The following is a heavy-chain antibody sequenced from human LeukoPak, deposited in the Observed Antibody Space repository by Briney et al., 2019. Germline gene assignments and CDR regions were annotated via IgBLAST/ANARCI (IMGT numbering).Heavy chain of an antibody. CDR2: ISSSSSYI. D-gene: IGHD3-22*01. Sequence: GGSLRLSCAASGFTFSSYSMNWVRQAPGKGLEWVSSISSSSSYIYYADSVKGRFTISRDNAKNSLYLQMNSLRAEDTAVYYCAREEAYYDSSGYTSFDYWGQGTLVTVSP. J-gene: IGHJ4*02. V-gene: IGHV3-21*01. CDR3: AREEAYYDSSGYTSFDY. CDR1: GFTFSSYS.